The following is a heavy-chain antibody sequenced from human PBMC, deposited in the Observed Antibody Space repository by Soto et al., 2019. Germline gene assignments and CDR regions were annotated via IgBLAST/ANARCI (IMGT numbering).Heavy chain of an antibody. CDR1: GFTVSSNY. CDR2: IYTGGST. V-gene: IGHV3-53*01. D-gene: IGHD3-9*01. CDR3: ARAPYYDILTGYPHDAFDI. Sequence: GGSLRLSCAASGFTVSSNYMSWVRQAPGKGLEWVSVIYTGGSTYYANSVKGRFTISRDNTRNTLYLQMNNLRAEDTAVYYCARAPYYDILTGYPHDAFDIWGQGTVVTVSS. J-gene: IGHJ3*02.